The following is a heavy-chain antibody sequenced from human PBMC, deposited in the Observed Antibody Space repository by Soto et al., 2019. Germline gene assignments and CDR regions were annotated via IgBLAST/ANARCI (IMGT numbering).Heavy chain of an antibody. V-gene: IGHV3-23*01. D-gene: IGHD2-2*01. CDR1: GFTFSSYA. Sequence: EVQMLESGGGLVQPGGSLRLSCAASGFTFSSYAMNWVRQAPGKGLEWVSTIRSSGGSTYYADSVKGRFTISRDNSKNTLYLQMNSLGAEDTAVYYCAKGCDCGSTNCYVDYWGQGTLVTVSS. J-gene: IGHJ4*02. CDR3: AKGCDCGSTNCYVDY. CDR2: IRSSGGST.